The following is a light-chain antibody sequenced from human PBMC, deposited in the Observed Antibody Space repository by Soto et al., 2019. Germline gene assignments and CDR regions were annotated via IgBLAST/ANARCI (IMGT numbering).Light chain of an antibody. CDR3: QQSYSTPLA. Sequence: DIQMTQSPSSLSASVGDSVTITCRASQSISRYLSWYQQKPGKAPKLLIFAASTLQSGVPSRFSGSGSEADFALTISSLQPEDFATYFCQQSYSTPLAFGPGTRLEIK. CDR2: AAS. J-gene: IGKJ5*01. V-gene: IGKV1-39*01. CDR1: QSISRY.